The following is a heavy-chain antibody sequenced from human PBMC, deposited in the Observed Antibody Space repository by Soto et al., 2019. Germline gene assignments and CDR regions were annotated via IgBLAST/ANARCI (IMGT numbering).Heavy chain of an antibody. CDR1: GGSIGRGSYY. CDR3: ARFLAGTEGYYFDY. J-gene: IGHJ4*02. V-gene: IGHV4-39*01. D-gene: IGHD6-13*01. Sequence: SETLSLTCTVSGGSIGRGSYYWALIRQPPGKGLEWIGTIYYSGSPYYNPSLKSRVNISVDTSKNQFSLNLSSVTAADTAVYYCARFLAGTEGYYFDYWGQGTLVTVSS. CDR2: IYYSGSP.